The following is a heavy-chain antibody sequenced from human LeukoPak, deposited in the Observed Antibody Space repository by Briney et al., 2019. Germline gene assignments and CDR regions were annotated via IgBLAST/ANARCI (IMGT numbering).Heavy chain of an antibody. V-gene: IGHV4-39*07. J-gene: IGHJ1*01. CDR3: ARAGDSDTYYCPFQH. CDR2: IYHSGST. D-gene: IGHD3-10*01. Sequence: SGTLSLTCTVSGDSISSSNSYRGWIRQPPGKGLEWIGYIYHSGSTYYNPSLKSRVTISVDRSKNQFSLKLSSVTAADTAVYYCARAGDSDTYYCPFQHWGQGTLVTVSS. CDR1: GDSISSSNSY.